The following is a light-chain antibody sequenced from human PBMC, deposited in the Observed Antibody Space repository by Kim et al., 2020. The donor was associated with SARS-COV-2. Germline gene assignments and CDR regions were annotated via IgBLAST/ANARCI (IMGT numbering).Light chain of an antibody. CDR1: NIGSKS. CDR3: QVWDSSSDHPV. V-gene: IGLV3-21*04. CDR2: YDS. J-gene: IGLJ3*02. Sequence: PGKTARITCGGNNIGSKSVHWYQQQPGQAPVLVIYYDSDRPSGIPERFSGSNSGNTATLTISRVEAGDEADYYCQVWDSSSDHPVFGGGTKLTVL.